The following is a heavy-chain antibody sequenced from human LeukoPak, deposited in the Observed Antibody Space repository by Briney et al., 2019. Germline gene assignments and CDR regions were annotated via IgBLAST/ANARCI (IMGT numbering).Heavy chain of an antibody. CDR2: INGNSGAT. Sequence: ASVKVSCKASGFTFADHYMHWVRQVPGQGLEWMGWINGNSGATFYAQKFQDRITVTRDASISTMYLELNRLTTDDPAVYYCVRDFDWGPDYWGQGTLVAVSS. CDR3: VRDFDWGPDY. J-gene: IGHJ4*02. V-gene: IGHV1-2*02. CDR1: GFTFADHY. D-gene: IGHD3-9*01.